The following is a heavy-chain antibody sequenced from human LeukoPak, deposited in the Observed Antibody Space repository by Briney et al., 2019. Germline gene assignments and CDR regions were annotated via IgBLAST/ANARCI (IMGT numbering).Heavy chain of an antibody. CDR3: ARHPLLGSYWYFDL. CDR1: GASIRSYY. Sequence: SETLSLTCTVSGASIRSYYWSWIRQPPGKGLEWIGYIYSSGSSNYNPSLRSRVTTSLDTSKNPFSLKLNSVTAADTAVYYCARHPLLGSYWYFDLCGRGTLVTVYS. CDR2: IYSSGSS. D-gene: IGHD1-26*01. V-gene: IGHV4-4*09. J-gene: IGHJ2*01.